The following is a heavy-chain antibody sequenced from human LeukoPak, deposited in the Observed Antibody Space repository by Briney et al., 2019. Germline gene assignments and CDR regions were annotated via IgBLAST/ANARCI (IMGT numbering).Heavy chain of an antibody. D-gene: IGHD3-10*01. V-gene: IGHV3-7*01. CDR1: GFTFSSKW. J-gene: IGHJ4*02. CDR3: ARDGSGEWPIGY. Sequence: PGGSLRLSCAASGFTFSSKWMSWVRQAPGKGLEWVGNIKYDGSEKYYVDSVKGRFTISRDDAKNSLYLQMNSLRAQDTAVYYCARDGSGEWPIGYWGQRTLVTVSS. CDR2: IKYDGSEK.